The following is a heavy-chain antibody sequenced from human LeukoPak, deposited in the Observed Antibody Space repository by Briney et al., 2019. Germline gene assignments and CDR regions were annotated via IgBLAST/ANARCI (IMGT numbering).Heavy chain of an antibody. V-gene: IGHV1-18*01. CDR2: ISAYNGNT. Sequence: GASVKVSCKASGYTFTSYGISWVRQAPGQGLEWMGWISAYNGNTNYAQKLQGRVTMTTDTSTSTAYMELRSLRSDGTAVYYCARSITIFGVVTPDYYYYMDVWGKGTTVTVSS. D-gene: IGHD3-3*01. J-gene: IGHJ6*03. CDR1: GYTFTSYG. CDR3: ARSITIFGVVTPDYYYYMDV.